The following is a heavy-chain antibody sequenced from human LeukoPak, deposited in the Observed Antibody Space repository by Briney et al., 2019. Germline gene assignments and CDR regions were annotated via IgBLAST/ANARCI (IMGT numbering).Heavy chain of an antibody. CDR3: AREDSSTGTDY. CDR2: IYHSGST. Sequence: SETLSLTCTVSGGSISSGGYYWRWIRQPPGNGLDWIEYIYHSGSTYYNPSLKSRVTISVDRSKNQFSLKLSSVTAADTAVYYCAREDSSTGTDYWGQGTLVTVSS. D-gene: IGHD3-9*01. V-gene: IGHV4-30-2*01. J-gene: IGHJ4*02. CDR1: GGSISSGGYY.